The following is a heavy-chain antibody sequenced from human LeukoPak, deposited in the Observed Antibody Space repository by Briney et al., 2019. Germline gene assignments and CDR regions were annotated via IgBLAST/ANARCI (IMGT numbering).Heavy chain of an antibody. CDR2: ISGSGGST. CDR3: AKDRRSYDSSGYCDFDY. V-gene: IGHV3-23*01. CDR1: GFTLSSYA. Sequence: PGGSLRLSCAASGFTLSSYAMSWVRQAPVKGLEWVSAISGSGGSTYYADSVKGRFTISRYNSKNTLYLQMNSLRAEDTAVYYCAKDRRSYDSSGYCDFDYWGQGTLVTVSS. J-gene: IGHJ4*02. D-gene: IGHD3-22*01.